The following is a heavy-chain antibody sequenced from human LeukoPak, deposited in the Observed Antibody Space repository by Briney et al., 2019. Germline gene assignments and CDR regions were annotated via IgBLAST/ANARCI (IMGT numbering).Heavy chain of an antibody. CDR1: GYTFTGYY. D-gene: IGHD2-2*01. CDR2: INPNSGGT. V-gene: IGHV1-2*02. J-gene: IGHJ6*02. CDR3: ARGRIDIVVVPADYYYGMDV. Sequence: ASVKVSCKASGYTFTGYYMHWVRQAPGQGLEWMGWINPNSGGTNYAQKFQGRVTMTRDTSISTAYMELSRLRSDDTAVYYCARGRIDIVVVPADYYYGMDVWGQGPRSPSP.